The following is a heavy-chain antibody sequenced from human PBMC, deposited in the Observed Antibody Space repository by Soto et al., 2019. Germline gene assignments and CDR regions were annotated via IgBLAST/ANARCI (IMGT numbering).Heavy chain of an antibody. Sequence: XGSLRLSCAASGFTFSSYGMHWVRQAPGKGLDWVAVIWYDGSNKYYADSVKGRFTISRDNSKNTLYLQMNSLRAEDTAVYYCARDPYGAYCSSTSCSYGMDVWGQGTTVTVSS. V-gene: IGHV3-33*01. CDR1: GFTFSSYG. CDR2: IWYDGSNK. J-gene: IGHJ6*02. D-gene: IGHD2-2*01. CDR3: ARDPYGAYCSSTSCSYGMDV.